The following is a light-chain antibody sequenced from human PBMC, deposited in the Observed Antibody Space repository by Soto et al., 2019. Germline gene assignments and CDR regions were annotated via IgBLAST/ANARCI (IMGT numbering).Light chain of an antibody. CDR3: QQRSNWPLT. V-gene: IGKV3-11*01. CDR2: DAS. Sequence: EIVLTQSPTTLSLSPGEGATLSCRASQSVSRFLAWFQQKPGQAPWLLIYDASNRATGIPARFSGSGSGTDFTLTISSLEPEDFAVYYCQQRSNWPLTFGPGTKVDMK. CDR1: QSVSRF. J-gene: IGKJ3*01.